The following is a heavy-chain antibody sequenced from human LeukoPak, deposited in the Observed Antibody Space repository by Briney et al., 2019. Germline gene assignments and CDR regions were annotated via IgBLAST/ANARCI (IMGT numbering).Heavy chain of an antibody. J-gene: IGHJ4*02. Sequence: SETLSLTCTVSGDSISSSSYYWGWIRQPPGKGLEWIGSIYYSGSTYYNPSLKSRVTIFVDTSKNQFSLKLSSVTAADTAVYFCARHDSYEYYFDFWGQGTLVTVSS. D-gene: IGHD5-12*01. V-gene: IGHV4-39*01. CDR2: IYYSGST. CDR1: GDSISSSSYY. CDR3: ARHDSYEYYFDF.